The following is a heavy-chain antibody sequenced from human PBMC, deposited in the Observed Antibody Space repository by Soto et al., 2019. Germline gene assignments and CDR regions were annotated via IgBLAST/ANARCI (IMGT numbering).Heavy chain of an antibody. CDR3: ARNEPTLLKDQFENSGFYTPQYYLDF. V-gene: IGHV5-51*01. CDR2: IYPDDSDT. J-gene: IGHJ4*02. D-gene: IGHD3-22*01. CDR1: GYSFTNYW. Sequence: GESLKISCKAFGYSFTNYWIGWVRQMPGKGLEWMGVIYPDDSDTRYSPSFQGQVTISADKSISTAYLQWSSLKVSDTAMYYCARNEPTLLKDQFENSGFYTPQYYLDFWGQXPLVTVSS.